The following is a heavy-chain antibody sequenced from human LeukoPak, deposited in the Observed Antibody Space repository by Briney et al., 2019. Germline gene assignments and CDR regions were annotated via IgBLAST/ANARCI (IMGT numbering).Heavy chain of an antibody. CDR1: GVSVSSGSYY. J-gene: IGHJ5*02. Sequence: PSETLSLTCTVSGVSVSSGSYYWSWLRQPPGKGLEWIGYIYYSGSTNYNPSLKSRVTISVDTSKNQFSLKLSSVTAADTAVYYCAREGRELDPWGQGTLVTVSS. V-gene: IGHV4-61*01. CDR3: AREGRELDP. CDR2: IYYSGST. D-gene: IGHD1-1*01.